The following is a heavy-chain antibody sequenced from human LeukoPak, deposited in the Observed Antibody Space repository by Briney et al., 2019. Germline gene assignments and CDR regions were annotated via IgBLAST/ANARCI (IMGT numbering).Heavy chain of an antibody. J-gene: IGHJ4*02. Sequence: GGSLRLSCAASGFTLSHYYMTWIRQAPGKGLEWISYISSSGTTIYYVDSVKGRFTISRDNAKNSLYLQMNNLRAEDTAVYYCAGGYTYGAYWGQGTLVTVSS. D-gene: IGHD5-18*01. CDR2: ISSSGTTI. V-gene: IGHV3-11*04. CDR3: AGGYTYGAY. CDR1: GFTLSHYY.